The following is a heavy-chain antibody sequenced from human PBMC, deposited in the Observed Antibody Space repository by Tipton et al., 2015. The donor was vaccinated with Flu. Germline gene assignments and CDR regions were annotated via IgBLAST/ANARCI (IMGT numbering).Heavy chain of an antibody. D-gene: IGHD1-26*01. CDR2: IYYSGST. V-gene: IGHV4-39*07. Sequence: TLSLTCTVSGGSISSYTYYWGWIRQSPGTGLEWIGSIYYSGSTYYNPSLKGRVTMSIDTSKNQFSLRLTSVTAADTAVYYCARDGGSYYFVDAFDIWGQGTMVTVSS. CDR3: ARDGGSYYFVDAFDI. J-gene: IGHJ3*02. CDR1: GGSISSYTYY.